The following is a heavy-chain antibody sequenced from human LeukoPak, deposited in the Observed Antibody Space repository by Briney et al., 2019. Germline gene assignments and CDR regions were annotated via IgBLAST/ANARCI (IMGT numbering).Heavy chain of an antibody. V-gene: IGHV3-21*01. Sequence: GGSLRLSCAASGFTFNSYSMNWVRQAPGKVLEWVSSITSSSSYIYYADSVKGRFTISRDNAKNSLYLQMNSLRAEDSAVYYCARSTNWGNFDYWGQGTLVTVSP. D-gene: IGHD7-27*01. J-gene: IGHJ4*02. CDR1: GFTFNSYS. CDR3: ARSTNWGNFDY. CDR2: ITSSSSYI.